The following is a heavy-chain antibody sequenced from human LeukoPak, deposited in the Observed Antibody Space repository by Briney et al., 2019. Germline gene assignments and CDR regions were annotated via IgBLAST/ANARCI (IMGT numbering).Heavy chain of an antibody. CDR2: IKRKSDGGTT. CDR3: TTDNDYGDYGLDY. D-gene: IGHD4-17*01. J-gene: IGHJ4*02. V-gene: IGHV3-15*01. Sequence: SWVRQAPGKGLEWVGHIKRKSDGGTTGYAAPVNGRFTISRDDSQNTLFLQMNGLKIEDTAVYYCTTDNDYGDYGLDYWGQGTLVTVSS.